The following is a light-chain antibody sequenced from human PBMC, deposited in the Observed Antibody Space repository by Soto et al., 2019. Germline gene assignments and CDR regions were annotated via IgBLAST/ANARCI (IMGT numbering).Light chain of an antibody. CDR2: DVT. V-gene: IGLV2-14*03. Sequence: QSVLTQPASVSGSPGQSITISCTGTSSGVGGYNYVSWYQHHPGKAPKLIIYDVTSRPSGVSIRFSGSKSDNTASLTISGLQPEDEADYHCSSYTTSNTRQIVFGTGTKVTVL. J-gene: IGLJ1*01. CDR1: SSGVGGYNY. CDR3: SSYTTSNTRQIV.